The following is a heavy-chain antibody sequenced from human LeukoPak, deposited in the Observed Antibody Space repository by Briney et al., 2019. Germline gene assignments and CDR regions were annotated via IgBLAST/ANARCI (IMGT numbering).Heavy chain of an antibody. D-gene: IGHD3/OR15-3a*01. CDR1: GGSISSGSYY. CDR3: ARETIRTGVDY. Sequence: SQTLSLTFTVSGGSISSGSYYWSWIRQPAGKGLEWIGRIYTSGSTNSNSSLKSRVTISVDTSKNQFSLKLSSVTAADTAVYYCARETIRTGVDYWGQGTLVTVSS. J-gene: IGHJ4*02. CDR2: IYTSGST. V-gene: IGHV4-61*02.